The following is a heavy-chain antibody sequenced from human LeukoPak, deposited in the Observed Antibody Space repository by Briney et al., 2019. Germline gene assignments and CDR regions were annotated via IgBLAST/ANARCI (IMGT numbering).Heavy chain of an antibody. V-gene: IGHV4-34*01. CDR3: ARKGRTGHSCGYGPKGNYYDRRYNWFDP. CDR2: INHSGST. Sequence: PSETLSLTCAVYGGSFSGYYWSWIRQPPGKGLEWIGEINHSGSTNYNPSLKSRVTISVDTSKNQFSLKLSSVTAADTAVYYCARKGRTGHSCGYGPKGNYYDRRYNWFDPWGQGTLVTISS. CDR1: GGSFSGYY. J-gene: IGHJ5*02. D-gene: IGHD3-22*01.